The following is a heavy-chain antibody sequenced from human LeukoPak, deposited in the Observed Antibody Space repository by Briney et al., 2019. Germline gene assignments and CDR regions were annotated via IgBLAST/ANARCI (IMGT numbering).Heavy chain of an antibody. Sequence: ASVKVSCKVPGYTLTELSMHWVRQAPGKGLEWMGGFDPEDGETIYAQKFQGRVTMTEDTSTDTAYMELSSLRSEDTAVYYCATVLSGSYLGGSYFDYWGQGTLVTVSS. CDR1: GYTLTELS. D-gene: IGHD1-26*01. CDR2: FDPEDGET. CDR3: ATVLSGSYLGGSYFDY. V-gene: IGHV1-24*01. J-gene: IGHJ4*02.